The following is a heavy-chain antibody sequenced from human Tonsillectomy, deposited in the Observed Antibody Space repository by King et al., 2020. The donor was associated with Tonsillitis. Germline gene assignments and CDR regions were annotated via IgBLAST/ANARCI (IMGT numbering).Heavy chain of an antibody. J-gene: IGHJ4*02. V-gene: IGHV3-33*03. CDR1: GFNFSTYG. CDR2: IWYDGTNK. D-gene: IGHD2-2*01. CDR3: ATDAEDIVVVPAVMSGLTPLLDY. Sequence: VQLVESGGGVVQPGRSQRLSCVASGFNFSTYGMHWVRQAPGKGLEWVAVIWYDGTNKYYADSVKGRFTISRDNSKNTLYLQMNSMRAEDTAVYYCATDAEDIVVVPAVMSGLTPLLDYWGQGTLVTVSS.